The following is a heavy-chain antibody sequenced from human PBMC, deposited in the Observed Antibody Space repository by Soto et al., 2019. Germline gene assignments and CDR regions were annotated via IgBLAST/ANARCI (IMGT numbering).Heavy chain of an antibody. D-gene: IGHD2-2*01. J-gene: IGHJ6*03. Sequence: SETLSLTCTVSGGSISSYYWSWIRQPPGKGLEWIGYIYYSGSTNYNPSLKSRVTISVDTSKNQFSLKLSSVTAADTAVYYCARHSKGPYYYMDVWGKGTTVTVSS. CDR3: ARHSKGPYYYMDV. V-gene: IGHV4-59*08. CDR2: IYYSGST. CDR1: GGSISSYY.